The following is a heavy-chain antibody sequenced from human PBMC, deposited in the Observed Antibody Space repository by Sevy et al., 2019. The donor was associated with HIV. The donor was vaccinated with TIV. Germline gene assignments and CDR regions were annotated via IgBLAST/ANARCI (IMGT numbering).Heavy chain of an antibody. Sequence: GGSLRLSCAASGFPFSNFAMSWVRQAPGKGLEWVSTLIGGGSRTYYADSVTGRFIISRDNSRKTLYLQINSLRTEDTAIYYCAKRRVQSGLSGGGANYGMDVCGRGTTVTVSS. CDR2: LIGGGSRT. D-gene: IGHD2-8*02. CDR3: AKRRVQSGLSGGGANYGMDV. J-gene: IGHJ6*02. CDR1: GFPFSNFA. V-gene: IGHV3-23*01.